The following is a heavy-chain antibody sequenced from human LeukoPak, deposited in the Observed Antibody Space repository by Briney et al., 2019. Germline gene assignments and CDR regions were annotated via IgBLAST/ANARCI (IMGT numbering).Heavy chain of an antibody. CDR2: IYTSGST. J-gene: IGHJ6*02. Sequence: SETLSLTSTLSGGSLSSYNWSWIRQPAEKGLEWIGRIYTSGSTNYNPSLKSRVTMSVDTSKKQFSLKLSSVTAADTAVYYCAGTAYYYYGMDVWGQGTTVTVSS. CDR3: AGTAYYYYGMDV. CDR1: GGSLSSYN. V-gene: IGHV4-4*07.